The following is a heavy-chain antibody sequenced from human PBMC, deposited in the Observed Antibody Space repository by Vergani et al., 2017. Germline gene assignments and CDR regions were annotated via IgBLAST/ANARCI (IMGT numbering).Heavy chain of an antibody. D-gene: IGHD3-3*01. V-gene: IGHV3-30*03. CDR1: GFSFGSYG. CDR3: VGGGRGDHGDFWSRLGP. CDR2: ISNEGGNK. Sequence: QVQLLESGGNVVQRGTSLRLSCAASGFSFGSYGMHWVRQSPGKGLGGVAVISNEGGNKYYADSVKGRFTICKDNTVDMLSLQMNSLRPDDTAVYYCVGGGRGDHGDFWSRLGPWGQGTRVIVSS. J-gene: IGHJ5*02.